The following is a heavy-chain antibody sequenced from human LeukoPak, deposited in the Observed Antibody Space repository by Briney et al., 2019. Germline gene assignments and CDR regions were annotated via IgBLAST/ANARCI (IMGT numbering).Heavy chain of an antibody. CDR1: GGSLSSTNYY. Sequence: SETLSLTCTVSGGSLSSTNYYRAWIRQPPGKGLEWIGSISYSGSTYYNPSLKSRVTISVDTSKNQFSLRLSSVTAADTAVYYCARHSGYALYNRLNAWGQGTLVTVSS. D-gene: IGHD5-12*01. CDR2: ISYSGST. J-gene: IGHJ5*02. V-gene: IGHV4-39*01. CDR3: ARHSGYALYNRLNA.